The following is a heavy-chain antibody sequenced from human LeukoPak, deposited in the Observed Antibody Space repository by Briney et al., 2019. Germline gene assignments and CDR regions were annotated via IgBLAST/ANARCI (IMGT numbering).Heavy chain of an antibody. J-gene: IGHJ2*01. CDR1: GDSITSGSHY. CDR3: AREVVIFSGPLGSKWYFDL. Sequence: SQTLSLTCTVSGDSITSGSHYWNWIRQPAGRGLEWLGRTFTGETSNVNPSLKSRVSVSVDVSKNQFSLKLNSVTAADTAVYYCAREVVIFSGPLGSKWYFDLWGRGTLVTVSS. CDR2: TFTGETS. V-gene: IGHV4-61*02. D-gene: IGHD2-21*01.